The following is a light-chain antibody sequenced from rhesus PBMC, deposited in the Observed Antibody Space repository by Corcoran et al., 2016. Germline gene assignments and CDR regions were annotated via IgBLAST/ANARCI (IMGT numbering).Light chain of an antibody. CDR2: EVT. CDR3: CSYAGSYTFYI. J-gene: IGLJ1*01. CDR1: NSDIGSYNF. V-gene: IGLV2-32*01. Sequence: QAALTQPRSVSGSPGQSVTISCTGTNSDIGSYNFVSWYQHHPDRGPKLMIYEVTKRPSGVSDRFSGSKSGNTASLTISGLQAEDEADYYCCSYAGSYTFYIFGAGTRLTVL.